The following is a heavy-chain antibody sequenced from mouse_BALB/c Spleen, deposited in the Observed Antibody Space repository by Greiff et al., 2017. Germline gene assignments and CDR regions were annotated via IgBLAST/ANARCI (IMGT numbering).Heavy chain of an antibody. J-gene: IGHJ2*01. Sequence: VQLQQSGAELMKPGASVKISCKATGYTFSSYWIEWVKQRPGHGLEWIGEILPGSGSTNYNEKFKGKTTFTADTSSNTAYMQLSSLTSEDSAVYYCARGDYGSSYYFDYWGQGTTLTVSS. CDR3: ARGDYGSSYYFDY. CDR1: GYTFSSYW. D-gene: IGHD1-1*01. V-gene: IGHV1-9*01. CDR2: ILPGSGST.